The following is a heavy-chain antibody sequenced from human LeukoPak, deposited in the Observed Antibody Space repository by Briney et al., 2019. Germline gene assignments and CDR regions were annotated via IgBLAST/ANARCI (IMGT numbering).Heavy chain of an antibody. CDR3: AKDITGTTFLFDY. J-gene: IGHJ4*02. Sequence: GGSLRLSCAASGFTFSSYAMSWVRQAPGKGLEWVSAISGSGGSTYYADSVRGRFTISRDNSKNTLYLQMNSLRAEDTAVYYCAKDITGTTFLFDYWGQGTLVTVSS. D-gene: IGHD1-20*01. CDR2: ISGSGGST. V-gene: IGHV3-23*01. CDR1: GFTFSSYA.